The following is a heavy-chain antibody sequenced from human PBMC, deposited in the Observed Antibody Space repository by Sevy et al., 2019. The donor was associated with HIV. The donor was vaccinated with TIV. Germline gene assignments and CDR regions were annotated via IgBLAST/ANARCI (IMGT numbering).Heavy chain of an antibody. V-gene: IGHV3-7*01. J-gene: IGHJ4*02. CDR2: IKEDGSVK. D-gene: IGHD6-19*01. CDR1: GFTFSSYW. Sequence: GGSLRLSCEASGFTFSSYWMSCVRQTPGKGLEWVANIKEDGSVKYYVESVKGRFTISRDNAKNSVYLQMNSLRAEDTAVYYCARGRIAVAVLWGQGTLVTVSS. CDR3: ARGRIAVAVL.